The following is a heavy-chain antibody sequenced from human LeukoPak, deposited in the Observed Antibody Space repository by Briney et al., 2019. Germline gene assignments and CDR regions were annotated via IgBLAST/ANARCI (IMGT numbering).Heavy chain of an antibody. CDR2: ISSGSITI. V-gene: IGHV3-48*02. D-gene: IGHD3-22*01. Sequence: GGSLRLSCAASGFTFSSYSMNWVRQAPGKGLEWVSYISSGSITIYYADSVKGRFTISRDNAKNSLYLQMNSLQDEDTAVYYCARDSHFQTSSGYSFDYWGQGTLVTVSS. J-gene: IGHJ4*02. CDR3: ARDSHFQTSSGYSFDY. CDR1: GFTFSSYS.